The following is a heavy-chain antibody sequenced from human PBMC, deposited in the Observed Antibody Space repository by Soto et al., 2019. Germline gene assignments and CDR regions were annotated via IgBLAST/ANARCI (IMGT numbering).Heavy chain of an antibody. CDR1: GFTFSSYG. Sequence: SLRLSCAASGFTFSSYGTHWVRQAPGKGLEWVAVISYDGSNKYYADSVKGRFTISRDNSKNTLYLQMNSLRAEDTAVYYCAKRGYGRYNWFDPWGQGTLVTVSS. J-gene: IGHJ5*02. CDR2: ISYDGSNK. CDR3: AKRGYGRYNWFDP. V-gene: IGHV3-30*18. D-gene: IGHD5-18*01.